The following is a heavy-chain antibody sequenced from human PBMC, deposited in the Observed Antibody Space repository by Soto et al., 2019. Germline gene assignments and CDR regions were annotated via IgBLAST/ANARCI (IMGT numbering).Heavy chain of an antibody. CDR3: TTSIVVTTFDVFDI. D-gene: IGHD2-21*02. V-gene: IGHV3-15*01. CDR1: EFNFNSAW. CDR2: IKSKSDGGTT. J-gene: IGHJ3*02. Sequence: GGSLRLSCAASEFNFNSAWMSWVRQAPGKWLEWVGRIKSKSDGGTTDYAAPVKGRFTISRDDSKNTLYLRMSGLKTEDTALYFCTTSIVVTTFDVFDIWGQGTMVTVSS.